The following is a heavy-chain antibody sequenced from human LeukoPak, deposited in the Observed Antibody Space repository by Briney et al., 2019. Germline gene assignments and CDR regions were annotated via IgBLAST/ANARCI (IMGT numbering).Heavy chain of an antibody. CDR1: GYSISSSSYY. CDR3: ARQTTDEYYYYYMDV. CDR2: IYYSGST. V-gene: IGHV4-39*01. J-gene: IGHJ6*03. Sequence: SETLSLTCAVSGYSISSSSYYWGWIRQPPGKGLEWIGSIYYSGSTYYNPSLKSRVTISVDTSKNQFSLKLSSVTAADTAVYYCARQTTDEYYYYYMDVWGKGTTVTVSS. D-gene: IGHD4-17*01.